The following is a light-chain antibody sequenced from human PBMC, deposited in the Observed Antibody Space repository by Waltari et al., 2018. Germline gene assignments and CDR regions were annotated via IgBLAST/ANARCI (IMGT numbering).Light chain of an antibody. V-gene: IGKV2D-29*02. CDR3: MQSLEYPYT. J-gene: IGKJ2*01. Sequence: EIVMTQTPLSLPVTPGQPASISCKSSQSLLHRDGKTYWYWFLQKPGQSPKLLMYEFIDRFHGVPDRFSGSVSGTDFTLKISRMEADDVGIYYCMQSLEYPYTFGQGTKLEIK. CDR2: EFI. CDR1: QSLLHRDGKTY.